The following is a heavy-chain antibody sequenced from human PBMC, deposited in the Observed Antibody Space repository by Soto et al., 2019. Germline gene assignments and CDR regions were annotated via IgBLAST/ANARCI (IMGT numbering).Heavy chain of an antibody. J-gene: IGHJ6*03. CDR1: GFTFSSYG. Sequence: QVELVESGGGVDQPGRSLRLSCAASGFTFSSYGMHWVRQAPGKGLEWVAVIWYDGSNKYYADSVKGRFTISRDNSKNTLYLQMNSLRAEDTAVYYCARDLYRGYCSGGSCYSPFYMDVWGKGTTVTVSS. V-gene: IGHV3-33*01. CDR2: IWYDGSNK. CDR3: ARDLYRGYCSGGSCYSPFYMDV. D-gene: IGHD2-15*01.